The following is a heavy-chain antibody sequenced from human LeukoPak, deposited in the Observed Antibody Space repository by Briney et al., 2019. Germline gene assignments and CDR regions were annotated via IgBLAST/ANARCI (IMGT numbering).Heavy chain of an antibody. J-gene: IGHJ4*02. CDR1: GGSICSYY. CDR2: IYTSGST. Sequence: PSETLSLTCTVSGGSICSYYWSWIRQPAGKGLEWIGRIYTSGSTNYNPSLKSRVTMSVDTSKNQFSPKLSSVTAADAAVYYCAKAPVTTCRGAFCYPFDYWGLGALVTVSS. CDR3: AKAPVTTCRGAFCYPFDY. D-gene: IGHD2-15*01. V-gene: IGHV4-4*07.